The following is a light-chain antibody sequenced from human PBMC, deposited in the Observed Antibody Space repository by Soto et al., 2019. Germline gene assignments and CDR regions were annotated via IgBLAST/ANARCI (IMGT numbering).Light chain of an antibody. CDR2: GAS. V-gene: IGKV3-15*01. CDR1: QSVSST. J-gene: IGKJ1*01. Sequence: EIVMTQSPATLSVSPGKRATLSCRASQSVSSTVGWYQQKPGQAPRLLIYGASTRAFAIPARFSGSGSGTEFTLTISSLQSEDFAVYYCQQYKDWPTTFRQGTKVEIK. CDR3: QQYKDWPTT.